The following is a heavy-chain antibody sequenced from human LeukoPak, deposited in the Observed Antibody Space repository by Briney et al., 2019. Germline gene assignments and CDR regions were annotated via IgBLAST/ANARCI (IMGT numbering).Heavy chain of an antibody. CDR3: ASRASSGYYLFDY. J-gene: IGHJ4*02. D-gene: IGHD3-22*01. V-gene: IGHV4-34*01. CDR2: INHSGST. CDR1: GGSFSGYY. Sequence: SETLSLTCAVYGGSFSGYYWSWIPQPPAKGLEWSGEINHSGSTNYNPSLKSQVTISVDTSKNQFSLKLSSVTAADTAVYYCASRASSGYYLFDYWGQGTLVTVSS.